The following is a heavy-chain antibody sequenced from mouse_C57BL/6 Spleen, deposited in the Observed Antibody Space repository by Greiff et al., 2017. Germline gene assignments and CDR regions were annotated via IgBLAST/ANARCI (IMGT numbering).Heavy chain of an antibody. V-gene: IGHV1-81*01. CDR1: GYTFTSYG. CDR2: IYPRSGNT. CDR3: ARCDSSGYGFAY. D-gene: IGHD3-2*02. J-gene: IGHJ3*01. Sequence: QVQLKQSGAELARPGASVKLSCKASGYTFTSYGISWVKQRTGQGLEWIGEIYPRSGNTYYNEKFKGKATLTADKSSSTAYMELRSLTSEDSAVYFCARCDSSGYGFAYWGQGTLVTVSA.